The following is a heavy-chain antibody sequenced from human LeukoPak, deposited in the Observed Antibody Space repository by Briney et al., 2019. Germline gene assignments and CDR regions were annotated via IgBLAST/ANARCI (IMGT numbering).Heavy chain of an antibody. CDR1: GFTFRSYA. J-gene: IGHJ4*02. V-gene: IGHV3-23*01. CDR2: VSNSGGST. Sequence: GGSLRLSCAASGFTFRSYAMSWVRQAPGKGLEWVSGVSNSGGSTYYADSVKGRFTISRDNAKNTAYLQMNSLRAEDTAVYYCARAGPASGYYFDFWGQGTLVTVSS. D-gene: IGHD3-22*01. CDR3: ARAGPASGYYFDF.